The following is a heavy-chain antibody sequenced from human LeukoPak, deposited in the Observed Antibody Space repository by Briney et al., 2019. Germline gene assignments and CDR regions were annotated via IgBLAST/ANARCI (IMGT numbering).Heavy chain of an antibody. Sequence: GGSLRLSCAASGFTFDDYAMHWVRQAPGKGLEWVSGISWNSGSIGYVDSVKGRFTISRDNAKNSLYLQMNSLRAEDTALYYCAKDIRPKAAVGTGYFQHWGQGTLVTVSS. J-gene: IGHJ1*01. CDR3: AKDIRPKAAVGTGYFQH. CDR2: ISWNSGSI. CDR1: GFTFDDYA. V-gene: IGHV3-9*01. D-gene: IGHD6-13*01.